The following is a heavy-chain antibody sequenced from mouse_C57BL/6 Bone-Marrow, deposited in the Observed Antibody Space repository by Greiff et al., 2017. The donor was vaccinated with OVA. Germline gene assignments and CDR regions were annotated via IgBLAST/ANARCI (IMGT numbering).Heavy chain of an antibody. Sequence: EVKVEESGGGLVQPGGSMTLSCVASGFTFSNYWMNWVRQSPEQGLELVAQIRLKSDNYATHYAESVKGRFTISRDDSKSSVDLQMNNLRAEDTGIYYCKGRIYYGNLYAMDYWGQGKAVTVSS. CDR1: GFTFSNYW. CDR3: KGRIYYGNLYAMDY. D-gene: IGHD2-1*01. V-gene: IGHV6-3*01. CDR2: IRLKSDNYAT. J-gene: IGHJ4*01.